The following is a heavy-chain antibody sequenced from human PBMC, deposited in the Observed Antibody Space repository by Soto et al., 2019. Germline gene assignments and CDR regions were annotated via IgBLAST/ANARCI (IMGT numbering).Heavy chain of an antibody. CDR1: GFSLNTNGVG. V-gene: IGHV2-5*02. D-gene: IGHD3-10*01. J-gene: IGHJ5*02. Sequence: QITLKESGPTLVKPTQTLTLTCTFSGFSLNTNGVGVGWIRQPPGKALEWLALIYWDDNKRYSPSLKTRLTITKDTSKNQVVLIMTNMDPVDTATYYCAHRRGGFYVSGNYIGDHFDPWGQGTLVTVSS. CDR3: AHRRGGFYVSGNYIGDHFDP. CDR2: IYWDDNK.